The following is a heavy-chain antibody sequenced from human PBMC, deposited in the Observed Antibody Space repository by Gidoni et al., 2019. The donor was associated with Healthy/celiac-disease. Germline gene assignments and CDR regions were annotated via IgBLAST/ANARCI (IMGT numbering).Heavy chain of an antibody. Sequence: QVQLVQSGAEVKKPGASVKVSCNASGSTFTSYDINWVRQATGQGLEWMGWMNPNSSNTGYAQKFQGRVTMTRNTSISTAYMGLSSLRSEDTAVYYCARGGRDGYKYGHFDYWGQGTLVTVSS. CDR2: MNPNSSNT. CDR3: ARGGRDGYKYGHFDY. CDR1: GSTFTSYD. J-gene: IGHJ4*02. V-gene: IGHV1-8*01. D-gene: IGHD5-12*01.